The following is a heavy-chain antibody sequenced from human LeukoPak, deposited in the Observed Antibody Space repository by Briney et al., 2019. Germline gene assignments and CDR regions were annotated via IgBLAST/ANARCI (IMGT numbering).Heavy chain of an antibody. CDR1: GFTFSRYG. Sequence: GGSLRLSCGTSGFTFSRYGMHWVRQAPGKGLEWVAFIRYDGSNRYYADSVKGRFTISRDNSKNTLYLQIHSLRAEDTAVYYCAKDSAAPISITMVRGRWYFDYWGQGTLVTVSS. J-gene: IGHJ4*02. CDR3: AKDSAAPISITMVRGRWYFDY. V-gene: IGHV3-30*02. D-gene: IGHD3-10*01. CDR2: IRYDGSNR.